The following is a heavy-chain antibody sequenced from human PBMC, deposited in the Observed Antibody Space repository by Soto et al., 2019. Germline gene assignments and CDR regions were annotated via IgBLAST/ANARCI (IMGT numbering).Heavy chain of an antibody. CDR3: ARIYCRSTSCYLGF. D-gene: IGHD2-2*01. CDR1: RVRFRIYG. Sequence: ASSRVRFRIYGMNWALQAPGKGLEWVSSISSSSSYIYYADSVKGRFTISRDNAKNSLYLQMNSLRAEDTAVYYCARIYCRSTSCYLGFWGQGTLVTVSS. V-gene: IGHV3-21*01. CDR2: ISSSSSYI. J-gene: IGHJ4*02.